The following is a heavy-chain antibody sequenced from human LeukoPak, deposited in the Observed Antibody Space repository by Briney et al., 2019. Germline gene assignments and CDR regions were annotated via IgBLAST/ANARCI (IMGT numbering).Heavy chain of an antibody. Sequence: AGGSLRLSCAASGFTFSTYTMCWVRQAPGKGLEYVSAISSHGGSTYYADSVKGRFTISRDNSKTTLYLQMSSLRTEDTAVYYCAIAASGTLADFWGQGTVVTVSS. D-gene: IGHD6-13*01. V-gene: IGHV3-64D*09. J-gene: IGHJ4*02. CDR3: AIAASGTLADF. CDR1: GFTFSTYT. CDR2: ISSHGGST.